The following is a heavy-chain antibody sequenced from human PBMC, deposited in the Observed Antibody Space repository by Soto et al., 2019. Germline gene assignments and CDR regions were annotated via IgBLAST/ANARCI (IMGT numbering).Heavy chain of an antibody. CDR1: GASVSTDGYY. V-gene: IGHV4-61*08. CDR3: ARLSRLAPVAYTYYLNLVV. CDR2: MSYRGSS. J-gene: IGHJ6*01. Sequence: SETLSLTCIVSGASVSTDGYYWSWIRQPPGKALEWIGYMSYRGSSGYNPSLRSRFTTSVDTSKNQFSLLLSPVTAADTALYFCARLSRLAPVAYTYYLNLVVWGQGSTLTV. D-gene: IGHD6-19*01.